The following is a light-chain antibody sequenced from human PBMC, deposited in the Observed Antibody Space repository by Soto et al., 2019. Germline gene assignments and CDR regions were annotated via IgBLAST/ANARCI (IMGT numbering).Light chain of an antibody. CDR3: QQYGRSPT. CDR2: DAS. Sequence: PGARATLSCRASQSVSSNYLAWYQQKLGQAPRLLIYDASRRATGIPDRFSGSGSGTDFTLTISRLEPEDFVVYYCQQYGRSPTFGQGTKVDIK. CDR1: QSVSSNY. V-gene: IGKV3-20*01. J-gene: IGKJ1*01.